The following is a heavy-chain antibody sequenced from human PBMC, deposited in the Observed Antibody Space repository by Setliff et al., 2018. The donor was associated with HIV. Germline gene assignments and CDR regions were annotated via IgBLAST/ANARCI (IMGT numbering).Heavy chain of an antibody. Sequence: SETLSLTCIVSGGSISGSSYYWGWIRQSPGKGLEWIGNMYYSGSTYYNPSLKSRVTISVDTSKNHLSLKLTSVTAADTAVYYCARGQGCGGGCHYAFEMWGQGTMVTVPS. CDR3: ARGQGCGGGCHYAFEM. CDR2: MYYSGST. CDR1: GGSISGSSYY. J-gene: IGHJ3*02. V-gene: IGHV4-39*02. D-gene: IGHD2-21*02.